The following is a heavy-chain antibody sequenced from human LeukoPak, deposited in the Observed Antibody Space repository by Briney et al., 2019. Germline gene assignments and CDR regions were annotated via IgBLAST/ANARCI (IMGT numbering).Heavy chain of an antibody. CDR1: GGSIRSADYY. J-gene: IGHJ4*02. CDR3: ARKKDDGDYHIDY. Sequence: SQTLSPTCTVPGGSIRSADYYWSWFRQHPGKGLEWIGYICYTGITYYNPSLKSRVSLSVDTSNNQFSLRLSSVTAADTAVYYCARKKDDGDYHIDYWGQGTLVTVSS. V-gene: IGHV4-31*02. CDR2: ICYTGIT. D-gene: IGHD4-17*01.